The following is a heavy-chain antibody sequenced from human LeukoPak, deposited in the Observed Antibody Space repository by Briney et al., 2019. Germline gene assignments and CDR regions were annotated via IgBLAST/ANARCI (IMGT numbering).Heavy chain of an antibody. CDR1: GFTFSSYW. CDR3: TTGRGFLAPLDF. D-gene: IGHD2/OR15-2a*01. V-gene: IGHV3-74*01. Sequence: SGGSLRLSCAASGFTFSSYWMHWVRQAPGKGLVWVSRINNDGSSTSYADSVKGRFTISRDNAKNTLYLQMNSLNTEDTAVYYCTTGRGFLAPLDFWGQGTLVTVSS. CDR2: INNDGSST. J-gene: IGHJ4*02.